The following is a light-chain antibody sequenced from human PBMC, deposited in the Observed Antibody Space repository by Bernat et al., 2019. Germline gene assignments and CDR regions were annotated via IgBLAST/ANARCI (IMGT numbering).Light chain of an antibody. Sequence: QSVLTQPPSVSATPGQRVTISCSGSSSNIGSDTVNWYHQVPGTAPKLLIYSTNRRPSGVPARFSGSKSGTSASLAISGLQSEDDGDYYCASWDSTLKGYVFGTGTKIAVL. V-gene: IGLV1-44*01. CDR1: SSNIGSDT. CDR2: STN. J-gene: IGLJ1*01. CDR3: ASWDSTLKGYV.